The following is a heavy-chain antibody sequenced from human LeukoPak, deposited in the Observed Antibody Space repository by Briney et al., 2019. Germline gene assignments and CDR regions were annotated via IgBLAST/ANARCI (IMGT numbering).Heavy chain of an antibody. CDR2: IYSGGDT. V-gene: IGHV3-53*01. D-gene: IGHD2-15*01. CDR3: AKARYCSGGSCYYDY. Sequence: GGSLRLSCAASGFTVNSNYMNWVRQAPGKGLEWVSVIYSGGDTYYADSVKGRFTISRDNSKNTLYLQMNSLRAEDTAVYYCAKARYCSGGSCYYDYWGQGTLVTVSS. CDR1: GFTVNSNY. J-gene: IGHJ4*02.